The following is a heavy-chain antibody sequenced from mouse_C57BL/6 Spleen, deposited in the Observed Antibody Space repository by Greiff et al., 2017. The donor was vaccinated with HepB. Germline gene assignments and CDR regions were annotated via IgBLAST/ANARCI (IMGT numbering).Heavy chain of an antibody. CDR2: ISDGGSYT. CDR3: ARGTAQASFDY. D-gene: IGHD3-2*02. CDR1: GFTFSSYA. J-gene: IGHJ2*01. V-gene: IGHV5-4*01. Sequence: EVQGVESGGGLVKPGGSLKLSCAASGFTFSSYAMSWVRQTPEKRLEWVATISDGGSYTYYPDNVKGRFTISRDNAKNNLYLQMSHLKSEDTAMYYCARGTAQASFDYWGQGTTLTVSS.